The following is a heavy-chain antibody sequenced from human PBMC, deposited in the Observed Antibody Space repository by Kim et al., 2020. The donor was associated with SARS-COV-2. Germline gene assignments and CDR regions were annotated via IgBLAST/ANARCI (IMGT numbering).Heavy chain of an antibody. CDR3: ASDFPITMIVVKEDAFDI. Sequence: GGSLRLSCAASGFTFSSYAMSWVRQAPGKGLEWVSAISGSGGSTYYADSVKGRFTISRDNSKNTLYLQMNSLRAEDTAVYYCASDFPITMIVVKEDAFDIWGQGTMVTVSS. CDR1: GFTFSSYA. V-gene: IGHV3-23*01. CDR2: ISGSGGST. D-gene: IGHD3-22*01. J-gene: IGHJ3*02.